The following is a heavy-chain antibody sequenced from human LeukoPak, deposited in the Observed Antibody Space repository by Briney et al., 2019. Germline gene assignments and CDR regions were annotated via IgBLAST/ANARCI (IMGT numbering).Heavy chain of an antibody. J-gene: IGHJ2*01. CDR2: IYYSGST. D-gene: IGHD2-2*02. CDR3: ARASVVPAAIRFHWYFDL. CDR1: GGSISSYY. Sequence: SETLSLTCTVSGGSISSYYWSWIRQPPGKGLEWIGYIYYSGSTNYNPSLKSRVTISVDTSKNQFSLKLSSVTAADTAVYCCARASVVPAAIRFHWYFDLWGRGTLVTVSS. V-gene: IGHV4-59*01.